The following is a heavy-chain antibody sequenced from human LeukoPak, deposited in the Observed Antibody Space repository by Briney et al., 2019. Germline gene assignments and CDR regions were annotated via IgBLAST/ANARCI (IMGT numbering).Heavy chain of an antibody. CDR3: ARYSSSWYLGGTNDY. CDR1: GYTFTGYY. V-gene: IGHV1-2*02. CDR2: INPNSGGT. D-gene: IGHD6-13*01. Sequence: ASVKVSCKASGYTFTGYYMHWVRQAPGQGVEWMGWINPNSGGTNYAQKFQGRVTMTRDTSISTAYMELSRLRSDDTAVYYCARYSSSWYLGGTNDYWGQGTLVTVSS. J-gene: IGHJ4*02.